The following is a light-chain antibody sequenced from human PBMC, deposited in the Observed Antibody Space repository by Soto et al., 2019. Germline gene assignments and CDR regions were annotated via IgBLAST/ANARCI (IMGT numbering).Light chain of an antibody. CDR2: GAS. J-gene: IGKJ1*01. Sequence: DIQLTQSPCILSLSPGERATLSCRASQSVSNDFLAWYQQQPGPATRLLIYGASTRATDVPDRSSGSGAGADDSLSIIRLEPEDVAVYYCQQYCSTPPRTFGQGTKVDIK. CDR3: QQYCSTPPRT. CDR1: QSVSNDF. V-gene: IGKV3-20*01.